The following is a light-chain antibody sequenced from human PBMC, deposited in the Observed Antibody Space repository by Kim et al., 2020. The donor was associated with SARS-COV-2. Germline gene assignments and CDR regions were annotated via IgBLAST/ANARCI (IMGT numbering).Light chain of an antibody. Sequence: EIVMTQSPATLSVSPGERATLSCRASQSVGSNLAWYQQKPGQTPRLLIYTDSTRATGIPARFSGSGSGTEFTLTISSLQSEDFAVYYCQQYKNWPLTFGQGTKVDIK. V-gene: IGKV3-15*01. J-gene: IGKJ1*01. CDR3: QQYKNWPLT. CDR2: TDS. CDR1: QSVGSN.